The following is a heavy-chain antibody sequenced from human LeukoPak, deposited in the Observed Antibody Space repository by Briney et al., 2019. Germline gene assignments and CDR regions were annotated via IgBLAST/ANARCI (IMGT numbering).Heavy chain of an antibody. CDR3: ARDEGSGWYAY. CDR2: IHTSGST. CDR1: GGSFSGYY. V-gene: IGHV4-4*07. Sequence: SETLSLTCAVYGGSFSGYYWSWIRQPAGKGLEWIGRIHTSGSTNYNPSLKSRVTMSGDTSKNLFSLRLTSVTAADTAIYYCARDEGSGWYAYWGQGTLVTVSS. D-gene: IGHD6-19*01. J-gene: IGHJ4*02.